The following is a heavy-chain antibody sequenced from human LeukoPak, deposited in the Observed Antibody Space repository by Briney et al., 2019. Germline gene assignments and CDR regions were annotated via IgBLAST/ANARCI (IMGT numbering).Heavy chain of an antibody. Sequence: GGSLRLSCAASGFTFSSYGMHWVRQAPGKGLEWVSAISGSGGSTYYADSVKGRFTISRDNSKNTLYLQMNSLRAEDTAVYYCAKKSYYDSSGYYYFDFWGQGTLVTVSS. CDR1: GFTFSSYG. D-gene: IGHD3-22*01. J-gene: IGHJ4*02. V-gene: IGHV3-23*01. CDR3: AKKSYYDSSGYYYFDF. CDR2: ISGSGGST.